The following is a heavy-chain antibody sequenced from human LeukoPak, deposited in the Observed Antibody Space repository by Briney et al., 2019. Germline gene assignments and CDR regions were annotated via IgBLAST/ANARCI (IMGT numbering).Heavy chain of an antibody. J-gene: IGHJ4*02. CDR1: GFTFSNAW. CDR2: IKSKTDGGTT. V-gene: IGHV3-15*01. Sequence: GGSLRLSCAASGFTFSNAWMSWVRQAPGKGLEWVGCIKSKTDGGTTDYAAPVKGRFTISRDDSKNTLYLQMNSLKTEDTAVYYCTTGAGGWNYFDYWGQGTLVTVSS. CDR3: TTGAGGWNYFDY. D-gene: IGHD6-19*01.